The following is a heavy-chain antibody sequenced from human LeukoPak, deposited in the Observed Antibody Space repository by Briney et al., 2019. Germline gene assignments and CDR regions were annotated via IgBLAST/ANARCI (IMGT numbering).Heavy chain of an antibody. D-gene: IGHD6-13*01. J-gene: IGHJ5*02. V-gene: IGHV1-2*02. CDR2: INPSSGDT. Sequence: ASVKVSCKASGYTFTGYYMHWVRQAPGQGLEWMGWINPSSGDTNFAQKFQGRVTMTRDTSISTAYMEVSRLRSDDTAVYYCARGRSSWYGTNNWFDPWGQGTLVTVSS. CDR1: GYTFTGYY. CDR3: ARGRSSWYGTNNWFDP.